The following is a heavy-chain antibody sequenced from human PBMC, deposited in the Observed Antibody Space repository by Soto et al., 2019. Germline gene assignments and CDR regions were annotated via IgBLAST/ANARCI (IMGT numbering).Heavy chain of an antibody. CDR1: GFTFSGSA. J-gene: IGHJ6*03. CDR3: TRSIGVDDFWSGYYPRGIYYYYMDV. Sequence: GGSLRLSCAASGFTFSGSAMHWVRQASGKGLEWVGRIRSKANSYATAYAASVKGRFTISRDDSKNTAYLQMNSLKTEDTAVYYCTRSIGVDDFWSGYYPRGIYYYYMDVWGKGTTVTVSS. CDR2: IRSKANSYAT. V-gene: IGHV3-73*01. D-gene: IGHD3-3*01.